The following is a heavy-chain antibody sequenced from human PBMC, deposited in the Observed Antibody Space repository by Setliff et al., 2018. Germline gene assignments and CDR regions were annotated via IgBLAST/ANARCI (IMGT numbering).Heavy chain of an antibody. CDR1: GGTFSGYA. CDR2: ITPIFETA. CDR3: ARDSVTLGQLERRGGWHYYGMDV. D-gene: IGHD1-1*01. J-gene: IGHJ6*02. V-gene: IGHV1-69*06. Sequence: SVKVSCKASGGTFSGYAFSWVRQAPGQGLEWIGGITPIFETAHYAEKFRDRVTITADKSTTTVHMELSSLTSEDTAVYFCARDSVTLGQLERRGGWHYYGMDVWGPETLLVTVSS.